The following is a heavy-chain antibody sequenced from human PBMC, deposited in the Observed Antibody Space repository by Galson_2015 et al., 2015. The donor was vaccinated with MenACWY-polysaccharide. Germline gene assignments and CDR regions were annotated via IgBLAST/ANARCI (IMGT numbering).Heavy chain of an antibody. V-gene: IGHV6-1*01. Sequence: CAISGDSVSSNSAAWNWIRQSPSRGLEWLGRTYYRSKWYNDYAVSVKSRITINPDTSKNQFSLQLNSVTPEDTAVYYCARDQREMATITRNYYYYSMDVWGQGTTVTVSS. CDR1: GDSVSSNSAA. CDR2: TYYRSKWYN. D-gene: IGHD5-24*01. J-gene: IGHJ6*02. CDR3: ARDQREMATITRNYYYYSMDV.